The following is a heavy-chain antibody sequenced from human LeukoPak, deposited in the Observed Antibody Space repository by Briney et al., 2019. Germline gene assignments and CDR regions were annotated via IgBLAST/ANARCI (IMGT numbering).Heavy chain of an antibody. D-gene: IGHD6-13*01. V-gene: IGHV3-30*02. Sequence: PGGSLRLSCAASGFTFSSYGMHWVRQAPGKGLQWVTFIRYDGGYTYYADSVKGRFTISRDNSKDTLYLQMNSLRAEDTAVYYCARDWYDYWGQGTLVTVSS. CDR2: IRYDGGYT. J-gene: IGHJ4*02. CDR1: GFTFSSYG. CDR3: ARDWYDY.